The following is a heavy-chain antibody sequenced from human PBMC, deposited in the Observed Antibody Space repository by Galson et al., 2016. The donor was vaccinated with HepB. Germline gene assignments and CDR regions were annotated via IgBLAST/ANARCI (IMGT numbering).Heavy chain of an antibody. J-gene: IGHJ3*02. D-gene: IGHD1-1*01. CDR3: ARVSDWNGRAFDI. CDR1: GGSISSGGYH. V-gene: IGHV4-31*03. Sequence: TLSLTCTVSGGSISSGGYHWSWIRQHPGKGLEWIGYIYYSGSNYHNPSLKSRVTISVDTSKNQFSLKLRSVTAADTAVYYCARVSDWNGRAFDIWGHGTMVTVSS. CDR2: IYYSGSN.